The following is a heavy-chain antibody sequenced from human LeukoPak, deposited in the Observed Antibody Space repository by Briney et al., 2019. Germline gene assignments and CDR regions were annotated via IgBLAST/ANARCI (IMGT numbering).Heavy chain of an antibody. J-gene: IGHJ4*02. V-gene: IGHV3-64D*06. CDR1: GFTFSSYA. D-gene: IGHD3-9*01. CDR2: ISSNGGST. Sequence: GGSLRLSCSASGFTFSSYAMHWVRQAPGKGLEYVSAISSNGGSTYYADSVKGRFTISRDNSKNTLYLQMSSLRAEDTAVYYCVKDTDGDCDWPYYFDYWGQGTLVTVSS. CDR3: VKDTDGDCDWPYYFDY.